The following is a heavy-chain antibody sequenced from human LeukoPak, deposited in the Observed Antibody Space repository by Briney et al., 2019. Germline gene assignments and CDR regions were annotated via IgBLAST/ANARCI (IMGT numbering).Heavy chain of an antibody. CDR2: ISYDGCNK. J-gene: IGHJ4*02. D-gene: IGHD3-22*01. CDR1: GFTFSRYA. V-gene: IGHV3-30-3*01. CDR3: ASHYDTSGYHYFDF. Sequence: QPGGSLRLSCAASGFTFSRYAMHWVRQAPSKGLEWVAVISYDGCNKYYADSVKGRFTISRDSSKNTLYLQMNSLRAEDTAVYYCASHYDTSGYHYFDFRGQGTLVTVSS.